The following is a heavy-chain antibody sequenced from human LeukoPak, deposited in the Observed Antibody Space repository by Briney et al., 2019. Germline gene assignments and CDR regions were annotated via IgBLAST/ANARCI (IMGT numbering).Heavy chain of an antibody. CDR1: GYTFTSYA. CDR3: ARANHPFGYSHLSPEDY. V-gene: IGHV7-4-1*02. D-gene: IGHD5-18*01. CDR2: INTNTGNP. Sequence: ASVKVSCKASGYTFTSYAMNWVRRAPGQGLEWMGWINTNTGNPTYAQGFTGRFVFSLDTSVSTAYLQISSLKAEDTAVYYCARANHPFGYSHLSPEDYWGQGTLVTVSS. J-gene: IGHJ4*02.